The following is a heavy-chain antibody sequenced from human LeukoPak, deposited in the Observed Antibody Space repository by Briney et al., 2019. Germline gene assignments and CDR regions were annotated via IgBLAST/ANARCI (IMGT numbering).Heavy chain of an antibody. CDR3: ADKVGDTYPTFDY. Sequence: GGSLRLSCVAAGFSVSNNYTGWVRQAPGKGLEWVSSISGSGGSTYYADSVKGRFTISRDNSKNTLYLQMNSLRVDDKAVYYCADKVGDTYPTFDYWGQGTLVTVSS. J-gene: IGHJ4*02. CDR1: GFSVSNNY. D-gene: IGHD1-26*01. V-gene: IGHV3-23*01. CDR2: ISGSGGST.